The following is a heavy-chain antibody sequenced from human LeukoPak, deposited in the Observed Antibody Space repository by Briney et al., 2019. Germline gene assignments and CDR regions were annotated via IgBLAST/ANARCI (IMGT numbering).Heavy chain of an antibody. V-gene: IGHV4-59*01. Sequence: PSETLSLTCTVSGGSISGSFWSWLRQPPGEGLDFIGYIHYTGAGSYNPSLNSRVSMSVDTSKNQFSLKLNSVTAADTAVYYCAKFVTVTVPNWIDPWGQGILVTVSS. D-gene: IGHD4-17*01. CDR1: GGSISGSF. J-gene: IGHJ5*02. CDR2: IHYTGAG. CDR3: AKFVTVTVPNWIDP.